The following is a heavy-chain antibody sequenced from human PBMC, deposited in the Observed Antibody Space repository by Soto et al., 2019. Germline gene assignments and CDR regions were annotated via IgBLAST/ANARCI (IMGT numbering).Heavy chain of an antibody. CDR3: AKDLNKMLWFGYGMDV. CDR2: ISGSGGST. Sequence: PGGSLRLSCAASGFTFSSYAMSWVRQAPGKGLEWVSAISGSGGSTYYADSVKGRFTISRDNSKNTLYLQMNSLRAEDTAVYYCAKDLNKMLWFGYGMDVWGQGTTVTVSS. D-gene: IGHD3-10*01. CDR1: GFTFSSYA. J-gene: IGHJ6*02. V-gene: IGHV3-23*01.